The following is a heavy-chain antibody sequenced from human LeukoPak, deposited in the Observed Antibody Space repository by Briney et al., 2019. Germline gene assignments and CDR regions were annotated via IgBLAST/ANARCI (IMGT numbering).Heavy chain of an antibody. Sequence: ASVKVSCKASGYTFTSYDINWARQATGQGLEWMGWMNPNSGNTGYAQKFQGRVTMTRNTSISTAYMELSSLRSEDTAVYYCARGFPSPRRYCSSTSCYGGLNWFDPWGQGTLVTVSS. CDR3: ARGFPSPRRYCSSTSCYGGLNWFDP. CDR2: MNPNSGNT. D-gene: IGHD2-2*01. CDR1: GYTFTSYD. J-gene: IGHJ5*02. V-gene: IGHV1-8*01.